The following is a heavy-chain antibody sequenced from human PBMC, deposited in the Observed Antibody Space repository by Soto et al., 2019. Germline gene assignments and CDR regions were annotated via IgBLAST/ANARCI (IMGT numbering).Heavy chain of an antibody. CDR3: ARGRSSWYDLDY. J-gene: IGHJ4*02. CDR2: MNPNSGNT. CDR1: GYTFTSYD. V-gene: IGHV1-8*01. D-gene: IGHD6-13*01. Sequence: ASVKVSCKASGYTFTSYDINWVRQATGQGLEWMGWMNPNSGNTGYAQKFQGRVTMTRNTSISTAYMELSSLRSEDTAVYYCARGRSSWYDLDYWGQGTLVTVSS.